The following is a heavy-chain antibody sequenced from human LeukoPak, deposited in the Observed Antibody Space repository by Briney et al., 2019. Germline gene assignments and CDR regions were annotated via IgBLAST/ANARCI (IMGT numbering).Heavy chain of an antibody. Sequence: ASVKVSCKAAGYTFTGYYMHLVRQAPGQGLEWMGWINPNSGGTNYAQKFQGRVTMTRDTSISTAYMELSRLRSDDTAVYYCARDLSSSSNWFDHWGQGTLVTVSS. V-gene: IGHV1-2*02. D-gene: IGHD6-13*01. J-gene: IGHJ5*02. CDR3: ARDLSSSSNWFDH. CDR2: INPNSGGT. CDR1: GYTFTGYY.